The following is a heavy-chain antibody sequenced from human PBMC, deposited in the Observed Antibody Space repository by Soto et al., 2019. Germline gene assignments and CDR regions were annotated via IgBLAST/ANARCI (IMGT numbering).Heavy chain of an antibody. Sequence: SVKVSCKASGGTFSSYAISWVRQAPGQGLEWMGGIIPIFGTANYAQKFQGRVTITADESTSTAYMELSSLRSEDTAVYYCARGEPNYDILTGPIDYWGQGTLVTVSS. D-gene: IGHD3-9*01. CDR2: IIPIFGTA. CDR1: GGTFSSYA. J-gene: IGHJ4*02. V-gene: IGHV1-69*13. CDR3: ARGEPNYDILTGPIDY.